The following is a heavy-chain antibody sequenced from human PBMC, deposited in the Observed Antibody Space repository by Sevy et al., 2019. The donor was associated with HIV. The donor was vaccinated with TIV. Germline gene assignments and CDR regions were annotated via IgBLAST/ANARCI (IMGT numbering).Heavy chain of an antibody. V-gene: IGHV3-30*04. CDR3: ASHYYDSTGYYYPLDY. Sequence: GGSLRLSCTASGFTFSSYAMYWVRQAPGKGLEWVAVISNDGNNKDYADSVKGRFTISRDNSKNTLYLQMNSLRAEDTAVYYCASHYYDSTGYYYPLDYWGQGTLVTVSS. D-gene: IGHD3-22*01. J-gene: IGHJ4*02. CDR2: ISNDGNNK. CDR1: GFTFSSYA.